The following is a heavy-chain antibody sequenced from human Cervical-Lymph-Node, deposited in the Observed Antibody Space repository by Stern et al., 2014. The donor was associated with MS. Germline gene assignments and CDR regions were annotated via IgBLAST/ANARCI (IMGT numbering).Heavy chain of an antibody. D-gene: IGHD3-9*01. J-gene: IGHJ4*02. V-gene: IGHV3-33*01. CDR3: TGVNYDILTGYYSDY. CDR2: IWYDGSKK. CDR1: GFKFSSYG. Sequence: VQLVESGGGVVQPGRSLRLSCAASGFKFSSYGIHWVRQAPGKGLEWVAVIWYDGSKKFYAEFVKGRFTISRDNSKNTVYLQMNSLRAEDTAVYYCTGVNYDILTGYYSDYWGQGTLVTVSS.